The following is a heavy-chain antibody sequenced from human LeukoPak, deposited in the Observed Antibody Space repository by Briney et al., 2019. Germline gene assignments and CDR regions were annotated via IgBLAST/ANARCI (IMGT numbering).Heavy chain of an antibody. CDR1: GGSISSSSYY. D-gene: IGHD7-27*01. V-gene: IGHV4-39*07. Sequence: SETLSLTCTVSGGSISSSSYYWGWIRQPPGKGLEWIGSIYYSGSTYYNPSLKSRVTILVDTSKNQFSLKLNSVTAADTAVYYCATRKLGNDYWGQGNLVTVSS. CDR3: ATRKLGNDY. CDR2: IYYSGST. J-gene: IGHJ4*02.